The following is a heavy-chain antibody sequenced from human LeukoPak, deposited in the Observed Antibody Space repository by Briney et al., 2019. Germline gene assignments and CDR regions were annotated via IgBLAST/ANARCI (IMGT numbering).Heavy chain of an antibody. CDR1: GFTFSSYG. Sequence: GRSLRLSCAASGFTFSSYGMHWVRQAPGKGLEWVAVIWYDGSNKYYADSVKGRFTISRDNSKNTLYLQMNSLRAEDTAVYYCASDRVTSRGYYGMDVWGQGATVTVSS. D-gene: IGHD4-23*01. J-gene: IGHJ6*02. V-gene: IGHV3-33*01. CDR2: IWYDGSNK. CDR3: ASDRVTSRGYYGMDV.